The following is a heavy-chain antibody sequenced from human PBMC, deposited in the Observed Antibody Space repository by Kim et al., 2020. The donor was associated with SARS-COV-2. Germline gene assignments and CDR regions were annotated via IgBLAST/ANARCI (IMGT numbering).Heavy chain of an antibody. Sequence: GGSLRLSCAASGFTFDDYAMHWVRQAPGKGLEWVSGISWNSGSIGYADSVKGRFTISRDNAKNSLYLQMNSLRAEDTALYYCAKGDSSGYSPDYWGQGTL. CDR2: ISWNSGSI. CDR1: GFTFDDYA. J-gene: IGHJ4*02. D-gene: IGHD3-22*01. CDR3: AKGDSSGYSPDY. V-gene: IGHV3-9*01.